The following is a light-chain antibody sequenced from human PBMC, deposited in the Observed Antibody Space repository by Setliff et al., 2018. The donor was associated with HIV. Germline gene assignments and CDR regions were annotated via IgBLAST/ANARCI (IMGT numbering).Light chain of an antibody. CDR3: GTWDTNLRTFV. CDR1: DSNIGNNNY. V-gene: IGLV1-51*01. Sequence: QSVLTQPPSVSAAPGQKVTISCSGSDSNIGNNNYVSWYQQLPGTAPKLLIYDDSKRPSGIPDRFSGSKSGTSATLGITGLQTGDETDYYCGTWDTNLRTFVFGTGTKGTV. J-gene: IGLJ1*01. CDR2: DDS.